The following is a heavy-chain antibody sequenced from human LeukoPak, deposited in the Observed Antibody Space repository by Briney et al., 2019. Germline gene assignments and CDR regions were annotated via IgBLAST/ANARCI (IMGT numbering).Heavy chain of an antibody. CDR3: AKSPPYSSSWYPYFDY. CDR2: IYSGGST. J-gene: IGHJ4*02. V-gene: IGHV3-66*01. Sequence: PGGSLRLSCAASGFTVSSNYMSWVRQAPGKGLEWVSVIYSGGSTYYADSVKGRFTISRDNSKNTLYLQMNSLRAEDTAVYYCAKSPPYSSSWYPYFDYWGQGTLVTVSS. D-gene: IGHD6-13*01. CDR1: GFTVSSNY.